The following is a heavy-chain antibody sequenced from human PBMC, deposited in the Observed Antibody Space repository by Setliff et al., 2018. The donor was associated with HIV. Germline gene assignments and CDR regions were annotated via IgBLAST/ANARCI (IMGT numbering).Heavy chain of an antibody. CDR2: IYPGDSDT. Sequence: GESLKISCKGSGYSFTNYWIGWVRQMPGKGLEWVGIIYPGDSDTRYSPSFQGQVTISVDKSINTAYLQWNSLQASDTAVYYCARSPRIGVAGEFEYWGQGTLVTVSS. D-gene: IGHD6-19*01. CDR3: ARSPRIGVAGEFEY. V-gene: IGHV5-51*01. J-gene: IGHJ4*02. CDR1: GYSFTNYW.